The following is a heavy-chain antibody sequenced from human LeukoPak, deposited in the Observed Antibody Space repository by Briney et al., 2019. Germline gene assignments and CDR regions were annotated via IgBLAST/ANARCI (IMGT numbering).Heavy chain of an antibody. D-gene: IGHD2-2*01. J-gene: IGHJ3*02. CDR3: ARVFTSGAFDI. Sequence: PSETLSLTCAVYGGSFSGYYWSWIRQPPGKGLEWIGEINHSGSTNYNPSLKSRVTISVDTSKNQFSLKLISVTAADTAVYYCARVFTSGAFDIWGQGTMVTVSS. V-gene: IGHV4-34*01. CDR2: INHSGST. CDR1: GGSFSGYY.